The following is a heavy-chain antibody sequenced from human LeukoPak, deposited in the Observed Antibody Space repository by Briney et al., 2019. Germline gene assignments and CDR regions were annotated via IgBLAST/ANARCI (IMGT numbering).Heavy chain of an antibody. J-gene: IGHJ4*02. Sequence: SSETLSLTCTVSGGSISISSYYWGWIRQTPGKGLEWIGSIYYSGSTYYNPSLKSRVTISVDTSKNQFSLKLSSVTAADTAVYYCARTEAAGSYYFDYWGQGTLVTVSS. CDR1: GGSISISSYY. CDR2: IYYSGST. V-gene: IGHV4-39*01. CDR3: ARTEAAGSYYFDY. D-gene: IGHD6-13*01.